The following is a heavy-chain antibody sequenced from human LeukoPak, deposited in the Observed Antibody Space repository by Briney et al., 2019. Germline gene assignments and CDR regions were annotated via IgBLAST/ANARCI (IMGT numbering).Heavy chain of an antibody. CDR3: TASTTVRPNDY. J-gene: IGHJ4*02. D-gene: IGHD4-17*01. CDR1: GFPFGDYV. Sequence: PGGSLRLSCTASGFPFGDYVMNWVRQAPGKGLEWVGFIRSKTYGGTTEYPASVKGRFTISRDDSKSIAYLQMSSLNTEDTAVYYCTASTTVRPNDYWGQGTLVTVSS. CDR2: IRSKTYGGTT. V-gene: IGHV3-49*04.